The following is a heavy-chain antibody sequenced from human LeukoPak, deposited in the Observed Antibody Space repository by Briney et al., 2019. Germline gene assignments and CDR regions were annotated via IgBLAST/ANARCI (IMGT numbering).Heavy chain of an antibody. CDR1: GFTVSGNY. D-gene: IGHD6-13*01. J-gene: IGHJ3*02. CDR2: IYSGGST. CDR3: ASALYSSRGDAFDI. V-gene: IGHV3-66*02. Sequence: PGGSLRLSCAASGFTVSGNYMSWVRQAPGKGLEWVSGIYSGGSTYYPDSVKCRFTISRDNSKTTLYLQMNSLRAEDTAVYYCASALYSSRGDAFDIWGQGKMVTVSS.